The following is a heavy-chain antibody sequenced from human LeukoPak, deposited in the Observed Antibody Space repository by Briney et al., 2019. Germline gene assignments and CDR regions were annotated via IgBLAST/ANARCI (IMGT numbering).Heavy chain of an antibody. J-gene: IGHJ4*02. CDR2: ISGSGGST. D-gene: IGHD3-3*01. CDR3: AKDLIRTAGTIFGVVIIGLIS. V-gene: IGHV3-23*01. CDR1: GFTLSSYA. Sequence: GGSLRLSCAASGFTLSSYAMSWVRQAPGKGLEWVSAISGSGGSTYYADSVKGRFTISRDNSKNTLYLQMNSLRAEDTAVYYCAKDLIRTAGTIFGVVIIGLISWGQGTLVTVSS.